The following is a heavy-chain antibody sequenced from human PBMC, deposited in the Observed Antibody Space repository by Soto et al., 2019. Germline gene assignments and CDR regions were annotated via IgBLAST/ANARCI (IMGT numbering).Heavy chain of an antibody. CDR3: ARVPTPEARQNWFDP. CDR1: GGSISSYY. D-gene: IGHD6-6*01. V-gene: IGHV4-59*12. CDR2: IYYSGST. J-gene: IGHJ5*02. Sequence: SETLSLTCTVSGGSISSYYWSWIRQPPGKGLEWIGYIYYSGSTNYNPSLKSRVTISVDTSKNQFSLKLSSVTAADTAVYYCARVPTPEARQNWFDPWGQGTLVTVSS.